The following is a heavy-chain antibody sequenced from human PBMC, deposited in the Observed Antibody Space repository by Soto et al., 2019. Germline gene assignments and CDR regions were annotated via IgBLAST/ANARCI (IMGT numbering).Heavy chain of an antibody. V-gene: IGHV3-7*01. CDR2: IKQDGSEK. J-gene: IGHJ4*02. Sequence: GGSLRLSCAASGFTFSSYWMSWVRQAPGKGLGWVANIKQDGSEKYYVDSVKGRFTISRDNAKNSLYLQMNSLRAEDTAVYYCARYRDGSTYYFDYWGQGTLVTVSS. CDR3: ARYRDGSTYYFDY. CDR1: GFTFSSYW. D-gene: IGHD1-26*01.